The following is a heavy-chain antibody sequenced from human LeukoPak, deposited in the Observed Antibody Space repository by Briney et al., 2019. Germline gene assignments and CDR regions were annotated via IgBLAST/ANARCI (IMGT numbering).Heavy chain of an antibody. Sequence: GRSLRLSCTASGFTFGDYAMSWFRQAPGKGLEWVGFIRSKAYGGTTEYAASVKGRFTISRDDSKSIAYLQMNSLKTEDTAVYYCTRDGYWNDARRHNYYYYGMDVWGQGTTVTVSS. CDR3: TRDGYWNDARRHNYYYYGMDV. V-gene: IGHV3-49*03. D-gene: IGHD1-1*01. J-gene: IGHJ6*02. CDR1: GFTFGDYA. CDR2: IRSKAYGGTT.